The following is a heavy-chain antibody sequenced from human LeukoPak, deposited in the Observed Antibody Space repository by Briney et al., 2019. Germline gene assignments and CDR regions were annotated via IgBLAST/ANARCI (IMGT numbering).Heavy chain of an antibody. CDR1: GGTFSNYA. CDR3: ARVKPAYCGGDCYWYNWFDP. D-gene: IGHD2-21*02. J-gene: IGHJ5*02. CDR2: IIPIFGTA. V-gene: IGHV1-69*01. Sequence: ASGKVSCKASGGTFSNYAISWGRQAPGQGLEWMGGIIPIFGTANYAQKFQGRVTITADESTSTAYMELSSLRSEDTAVYYCARVKPAYCGGDCYWYNWFDPWGQGTLVTVSS.